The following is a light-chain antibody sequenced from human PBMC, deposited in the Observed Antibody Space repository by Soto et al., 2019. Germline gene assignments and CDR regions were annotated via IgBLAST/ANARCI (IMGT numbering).Light chain of an antibody. CDR3: QQYYNYPQT. CDR1: QGISNY. Sequence: AIRMTQSPSSVSASTGDRVTITCRASQGISNYLAWYLQKPGKAPELLIYAASTLQTGVPSRFSGSGSGTDFTLTISWLQSDDFATFYCQQYYNYPQTFGQGTKLEI. CDR2: AAS. J-gene: IGKJ2*01. V-gene: IGKV1-8*01.